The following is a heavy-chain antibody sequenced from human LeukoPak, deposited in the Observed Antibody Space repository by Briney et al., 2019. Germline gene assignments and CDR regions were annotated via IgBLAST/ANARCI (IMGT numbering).Heavy chain of an antibody. CDR1: GGTFSSYA. CDR2: IIPIFGTA. Sequence: SVKVSCKASGGTFSSYAISWARQAPGQGLEWMGGIIPIFGTANYAQKFQGRVTITTDESTSTAYMELSSLRSEDTAVYYCARVASGYSYGLNCYFDLWRRGTLVTVSS. J-gene: IGHJ2*01. D-gene: IGHD5-18*01. CDR3: ARVASGYSYGLNCYFDL. V-gene: IGHV1-69*05.